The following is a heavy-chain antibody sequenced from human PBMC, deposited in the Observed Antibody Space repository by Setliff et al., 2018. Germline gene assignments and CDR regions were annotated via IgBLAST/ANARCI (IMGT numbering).Heavy chain of an antibody. CDR2: ISSSSSII. V-gene: IGHV3-11*01. CDR1: GYSISSGYY. CDR3: AKDRRQWGRIAVPSNDAFDI. J-gene: IGHJ3*02. D-gene: IGHD6-19*01. Sequence: LSLTCTVSGYSISSGYYWGWIRQPPGKGLEWVSYISSSSSIIYYADSVKGRFTISRDNAKNSLYLQMNSLRAEDTAVYYCAKDRRQWGRIAVPSNDAFDIWGQGTMVTVSS.